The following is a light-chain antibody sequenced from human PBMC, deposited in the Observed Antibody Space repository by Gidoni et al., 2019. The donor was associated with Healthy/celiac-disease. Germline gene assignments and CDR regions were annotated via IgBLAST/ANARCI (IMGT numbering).Light chain of an antibody. J-gene: IGLJ1*01. Sequence: SYDLTQPPSVSVSPGQTASINCSGDKLGDKYACWYQQKPGQSPVLVIYQDTKRPSGIPERFSGSNSGNTATLTISGTQAMDEADYYCQAWDSTFYVFGTGTKVTVL. V-gene: IGLV3-1*01. CDR1: KLGDKY. CDR2: QDT. CDR3: QAWDSTFYV.